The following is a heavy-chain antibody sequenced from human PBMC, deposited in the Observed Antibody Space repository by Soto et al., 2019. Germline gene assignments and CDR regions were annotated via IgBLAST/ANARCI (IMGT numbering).Heavy chain of an antibody. CDR1: GYTFSNYG. D-gene: IGHD5-18*01. V-gene: IGHV1-18*01. J-gene: IGHJ3*02. Sequence: QVQLVQSGAEVKKPGASVKVSCKASGYTFSNYGIAWVRQAPGQGLEWVGWINAYRGNTNYAQNLQGRVTITADESTSTAYMELSSLRSEDTAVYYCARASGYSYGYGAFDIWGQGTMVTVSS. CDR2: INAYRGNT. CDR3: ARASGYSYGYGAFDI.